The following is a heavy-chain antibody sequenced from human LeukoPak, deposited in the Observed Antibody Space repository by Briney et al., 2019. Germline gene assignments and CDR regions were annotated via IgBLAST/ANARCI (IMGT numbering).Heavy chain of an antibody. V-gene: IGHV3-30*02. D-gene: IGHD2-15*01. CDR3: AKDARYCSGGSCYSTTTFDH. J-gene: IGHJ4*02. CDR1: GFSFSNYG. Sequence: GGSLSLSCAAPGFSFSNYGMHWVRQAPGKGLEWVAFIRYDGSNKDYADSVKGRFTISISRDNSKNTLYLQMNSLRAEDTAVYDCAKDARYCSGGSCYSTTTFDHWGQGTLVTVSS. CDR2: IRYDGSNK.